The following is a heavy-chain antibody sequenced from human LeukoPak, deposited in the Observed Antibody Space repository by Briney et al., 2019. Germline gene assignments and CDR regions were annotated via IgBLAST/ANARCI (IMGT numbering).Heavy chain of an antibody. Sequence: ASVKVSCKASGYTFTSYDISRGRHAPGQGLEWMGWFSVYNGNTNYAQKLQGRVTMTPDTSTSTAYMELRSVRSDDTAVYYCARGGSSESRGMDVWGQGTTVTVSS. V-gene: IGHV1-18*01. CDR3: ARGGSSESRGMDV. D-gene: IGHD2-2*01. CDR1: GYTFTSYD. J-gene: IGHJ6*01. CDR2: FSVYNGNT.